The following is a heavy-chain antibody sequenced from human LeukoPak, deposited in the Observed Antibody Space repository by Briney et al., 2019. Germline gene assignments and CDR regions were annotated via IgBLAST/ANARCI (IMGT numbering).Heavy chain of an antibody. CDR1: GGSISSYY. D-gene: IGHD3-10*01. J-gene: IGHJ6*03. CDR3: ARLDRFGANYYYMDV. V-gene: IGHV4-4*09. Sequence: PSETLSLTCTVSGGSISSYYWSWIRQPAGKGLEWIGYIYTSGSTNYHPSLKSRVTISVDTSKNQFSLKLNSVTAADTAVYYCARLDRFGANYYYMDVWGKGTSVTVSS. CDR2: IYTSGST.